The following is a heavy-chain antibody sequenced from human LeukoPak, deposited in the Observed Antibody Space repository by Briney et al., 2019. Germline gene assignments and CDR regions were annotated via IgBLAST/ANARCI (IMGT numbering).Heavy chain of an antibody. J-gene: IGHJ3*02. CDR3: ARDLGYSYGSSAGSDAFDI. CDR2: ISSSSSYI. CDR1: GFTFSSYS. V-gene: IGHV3-21*01. Sequence: GGSLRLSCAASGFTFSSYSMNWVRQAPGKGLEWVSSISSSSSYIYYADSVKGRFTISRDNAKNSLYLQMNSLRAEDTAVYYCARDLGYSYGSSAGSDAFDIWGQGTMVTVSS. D-gene: IGHD5-18*01.